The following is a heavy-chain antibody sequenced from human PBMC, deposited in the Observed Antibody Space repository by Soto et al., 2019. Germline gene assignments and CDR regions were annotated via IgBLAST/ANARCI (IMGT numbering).Heavy chain of an antibody. CDR2: ISAYNGNT. D-gene: IGHD2-2*01. Sequence: QVQLVQSGAEVKKPGASVKVSCKASGYTFTNYGISWVRQAPGQGLEWMGWISAYNGNTDYAQKLQGRVTMTTDTTPSPAYMGVGSLESDDTAVYYCARVGAYCVSTSCHDYWGQGTLVTVSS. CDR1: GYTFTNYG. CDR3: ARVGAYCVSTSCHDY. V-gene: IGHV1-18*01. J-gene: IGHJ4*02.